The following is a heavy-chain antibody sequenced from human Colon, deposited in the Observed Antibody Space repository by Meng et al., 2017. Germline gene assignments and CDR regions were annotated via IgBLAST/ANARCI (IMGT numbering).Heavy chain of an antibody. CDR1: GGSISGYY. V-gene: IGHV4-4*07. Sequence: QVQLQELGPGLVKPSETLSPTCTVSGGSISGYYWNWIRQPAGKGLEWIGHIYSSGRTNYNPSLKSRVTISVDSSKNQFSLNLTSVTAADTAVYFCARVQRSCTGGICSNWFDPWGQGTLVTVSS. CDR3: ARVQRSCTGGICSNWFDP. CDR2: IYSSGRT. J-gene: IGHJ5*02. D-gene: IGHD2-15*01.